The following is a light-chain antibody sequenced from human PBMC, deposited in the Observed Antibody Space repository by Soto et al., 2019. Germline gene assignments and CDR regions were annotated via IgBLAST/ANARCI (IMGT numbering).Light chain of an antibody. J-gene: IGKJ5*01. Sequence: EIVMTQSPATLSVSPGEVATLSCWASQSVTSSLAWYQQKRGQAPRLLIYAASTRATGVPARFSGSGSGTEFTLTISSLQSEDFAVYYCQQYNNWPPITFGQGTRLEIK. CDR3: QQYNNWPPIT. CDR2: AAS. CDR1: QSVTSS. V-gene: IGKV3D-15*01.